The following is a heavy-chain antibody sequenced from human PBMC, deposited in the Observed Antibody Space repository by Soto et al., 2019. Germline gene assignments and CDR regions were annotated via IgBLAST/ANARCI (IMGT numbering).Heavy chain of an antibody. D-gene: IGHD3-10*01. CDR2: IIPTFGTG. J-gene: IGHJ6*02. CDR1: GGTFNNYA. V-gene: IGHV1-69*01. CDR3: ASVDGTLVRGGRASPYEMDV. Sequence: QVLLVQSGPEVKKPGSSVKVSCKASGGTFNNYAINWVRQAPGKGLEWMGGIIPTFGTGNHAQKFQGRVTITADESTTTAYMELNSLRSEDTAIYYCASVDGTLVRGGRASPYEMDVWGHGTTVIVSS.